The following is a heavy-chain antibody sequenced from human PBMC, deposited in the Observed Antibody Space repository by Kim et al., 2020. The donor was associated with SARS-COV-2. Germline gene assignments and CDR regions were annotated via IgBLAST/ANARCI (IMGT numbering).Heavy chain of an antibody. CDR1: GYTFTGYY. Sequence: ASVKVSCKASGYTFTGYYMHWVRQAPGQGLEWMGWINPNSGGTNYAQKFQGTVTMTRDTSISTAYMELSRLRSDDTAVYYCARDYDDSSGYSGYWGQGTLVTVSS. D-gene: IGHD3-22*01. J-gene: IGHJ4*02. CDR2: INPNSGGT. V-gene: IGHV1-2*02. CDR3: ARDYDDSSGYSGY.